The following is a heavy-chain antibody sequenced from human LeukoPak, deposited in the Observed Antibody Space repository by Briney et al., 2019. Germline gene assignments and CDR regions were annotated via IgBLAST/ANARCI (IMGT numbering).Heavy chain of an antibody. D-gene: IGHD3-22*01. Sequence: ASVKVSCKASGYTFTGYYMHWVRQAPGQGLEWMGWINPNSGGTNYAQKFQGRVTMTRDTSISTAYMELSRLRSDDTAVYYCARGRDYYDSSGYSGDFDYWGQGTLVTVSS. CDR2: INPNSGGT. J-gene: IGHJ4*02. V-gene: IGHV1-2*02. CDR3: ARGRDYYDSSGYSGDFDY. CDR1: GYTFTGYY.